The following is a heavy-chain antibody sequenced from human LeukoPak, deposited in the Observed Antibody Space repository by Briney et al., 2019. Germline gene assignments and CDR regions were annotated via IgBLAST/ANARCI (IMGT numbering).Heavy chain of an antibody. Sequence: PSETLSLTCTVSGYSISSGCYWGWIRQPPGKGLEWIGSIYHSGSTYYNPSLKSRVTISVDTSKNQFSLKLSSVTAADTAVYYCASLFGTTDWFDPWGQGTLVTVSS. D-gene: IGHD1-1*01. V-gene: IGHV4-38-2*02. CDR3: ASLFGTTDWFDP. J-gene: IGHJ5*02. CDR1: GYSISSGCY. CDR2: IYHSGST.